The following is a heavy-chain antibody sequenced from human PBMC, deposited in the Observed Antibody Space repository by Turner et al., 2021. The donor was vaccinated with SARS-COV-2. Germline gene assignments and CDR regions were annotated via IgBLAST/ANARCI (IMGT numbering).Heavy chain of an antibody. CDR3: ARALSERLYSYDSNYYLRNRFDP. J-gene: IGHJ5*02. V-gene: IGHV4-59*01. CDR1: GGSISRYY. D-gene: IGHD3-22*01. Sequence: QVQLQESGPGLVKPSETLSLTCSVSGGSISRYYCRWIRQSPGKGLEWIGYIHYSGTANYSPSLMSRVSISVDTSKNQVSLRMTSVTAADTAVYYCARALSERLYSYDSNYYLRNRFDPWGQGTLVTVS. CDR2: IHYSGTA.